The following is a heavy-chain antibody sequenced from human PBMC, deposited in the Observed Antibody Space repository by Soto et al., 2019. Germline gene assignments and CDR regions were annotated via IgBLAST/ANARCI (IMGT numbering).Heavy chain of an antibody. J-gene: IGHJ4*02. V-gene: IGHV4-4*02. CDR3: ARGEAVAGHYFDF. CDR2: IYHSGST. Sequence: QVQLQESGPGLVKPSGTLSLTCAVSGDSISSSNWWTWVRQPPGKGLEWIGEIYHSGSTDSNPSLKSRVTISLDKSKNQFSLKLSSVTAADTAVYYCARGEAVAGHYFDFWGQGTQVTVSS. D-gene: IGHD6-19*01. CDR1: GDSISSSNW.